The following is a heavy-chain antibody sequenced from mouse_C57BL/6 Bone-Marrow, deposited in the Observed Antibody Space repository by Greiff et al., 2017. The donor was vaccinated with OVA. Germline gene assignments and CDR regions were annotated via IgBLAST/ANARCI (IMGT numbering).Heavy chain of an antibody. CDR1: GYTFTDYE. V-gene: IGHV1-15*01. D-gene: IGHD1-1*01. Sequence: QAQLQQSGAELVRPGASVTLSCKASGYTFTDYEMHWVKQTPVHGLEWIGAIDPETGGTAYNQKFKGKAILTADKSSSTAYMELRSLTSEDSAVYYCTRYDYYGSSPYYAMDYWGQGTSVTVSS. CDR3: TRYDYYGSSPYYAMDY. J-gene: IGHJ4*01. CDR2: IDPETGGT.